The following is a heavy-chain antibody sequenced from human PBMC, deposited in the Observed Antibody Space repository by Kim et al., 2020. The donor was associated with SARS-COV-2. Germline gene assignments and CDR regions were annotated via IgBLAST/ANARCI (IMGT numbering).Heavy chain of an antibody. D-gene: IGHD4-17*01. J-gene: IGHJ6*02. CDR2: ISDDGGLT. CDR3: AKDGPPGLAGAGVGGPWDHWGQGTLVSVSSGWTFCHCDYFHCDYGMDV. Sequence: GGSLRLSCTASGFGFISFAMTWVRQAPGQGLEWVSGISDDGGLTLYADSVKGRFTISRDNSKNTVYLQLNSLRVEDTAVYYCAKDGPPGLAGAGVGGPWDHWGQGTLVSVSSGWTFCHCDYFHCDYGMDVWGQGTTVTVSS. CDR1: GFGFISFA. V-gene: IGHV3-23*01.